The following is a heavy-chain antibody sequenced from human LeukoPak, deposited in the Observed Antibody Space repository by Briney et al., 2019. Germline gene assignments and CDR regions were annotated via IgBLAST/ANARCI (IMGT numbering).Heavy chain of an antibody. CDR2: INPNSGDT. J-gene: IGHJ5*02. Sequence: ASVKVSCKASGYIFTDYYMHWVRQAPGQGLEWMGWINPNSGDTNYAQKFQGRVTMTRDTSISTVYMELRRLRYDDTAAYYCARGLLEYCIIGTGLSGRNWFDPWGQGTLVTVSS. D-gene: IGHD2/OR15-2a*01. CDR1: GYIFTDYY. CDR3: ARGLLEYCIIGTGLSGRNWFDP. V-gene: IGHV1-2*02.